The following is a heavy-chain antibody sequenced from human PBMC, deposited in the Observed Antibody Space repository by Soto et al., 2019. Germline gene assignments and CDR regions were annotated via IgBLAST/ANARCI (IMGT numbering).Heavy chain of an antibody. CDR1: GFTFSSYA. J-gene: IGHJ6*02. D-gene: IGHD1-7*01. CDR2: ISYDGSNK. V-gene: IGHV3-30-3*01. CDR3: AKEILTGTTYYYYYGMDV. Sequence: GGSLRLSCAASGFTFSSYAMHWVRQAPGKGLEWVAVISYDGSNKYYADSVKGRFTISRDNSKNTLYLQMNSLRAEDTAVYYCAKEILTGTTYYYYYGMDVWGQGTTVTVSS.